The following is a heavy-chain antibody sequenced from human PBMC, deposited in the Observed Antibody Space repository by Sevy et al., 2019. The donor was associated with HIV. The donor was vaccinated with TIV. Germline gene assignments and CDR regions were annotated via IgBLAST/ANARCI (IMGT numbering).Heavy chain of an antibody. V-gene: IGHV3-49*04. J-gene: IGHJ4*02. D-gene: IGHD6-13*01. CDR3: TRWKAAQSIFDY. CDR2: LKSDVYGGTV. CDR1: GFTFGDYC. Sequence: GGSLRLSCTASGFTFGDYCMSWVRQAPGKGLEWVAFLKSDVYGGTVDHAASVRGRFVISREDSKTIAYLQMNDLKTKDTGVYYCTRWKAAQSIFDYWGQGALVTVSS.